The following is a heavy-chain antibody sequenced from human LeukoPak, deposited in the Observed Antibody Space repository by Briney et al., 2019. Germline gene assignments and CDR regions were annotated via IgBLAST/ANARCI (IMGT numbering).Heavy chain of an antibody. J-gene: IGHJ5*02. D-gene: IGHD5-12*01. CDR2: VSHTGST. Sequence: SETLSLTCAVYGGSFSGYYWSWIRQPPGKGLEWIGRVSHTGSTDYNPSLRSRVIVSVDTSKDQFSLKLSSVTAADTAVYYCARVDGWAYSGYDAFAFLRAPWGQGTLVTVSS. V-gene: IGHV4-34*01. CDR3: ARVDGWAYSGYDAFAFLRAP. CDR1: GGSFSGYY.